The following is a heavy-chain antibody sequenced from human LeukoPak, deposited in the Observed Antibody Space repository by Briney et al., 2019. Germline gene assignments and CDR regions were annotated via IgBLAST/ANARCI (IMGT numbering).Heavy chain of an antibody. Sequence: GASVKVSCKASGYTFTSYGISWVRQAPGQGLEWMGWISAYNGNTNYAQKLQGRVTMTTDTSTSTAYMELRSLRSDDTAVYYCARDLGDDSSGYYAGWGQGTLVTVSS. CDR3: ARDLGDDSSGYYAG. V-gene: IGHV1-18*01. CDR2: ISAYNGNT. D-gene: IGHD3-22*01. J-gene: IGHJ4*02. CDR1: GYTFTSYG.